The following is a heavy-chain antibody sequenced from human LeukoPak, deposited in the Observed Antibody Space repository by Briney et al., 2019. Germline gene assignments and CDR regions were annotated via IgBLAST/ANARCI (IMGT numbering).Heavy chain of an antibody. Sequence: GASVKVSCKASGYTFTGYYMHWVRQAPGQGLEWMGWINPNSGGTNYAQKFQGRVTMTRDTSISTAYMELSRLRSDDTAVYYCARDQEEGATENDAFDIWGQGTMVTVSS. J-gene: IGHJ3*02. D-gene: IGHD1-26*01. CDR3: ARDQEEGATENDAFDI. CDR2: INPNSGGT. V-gene: IGHV1-2*02. CDR1: GYTFTGYY.